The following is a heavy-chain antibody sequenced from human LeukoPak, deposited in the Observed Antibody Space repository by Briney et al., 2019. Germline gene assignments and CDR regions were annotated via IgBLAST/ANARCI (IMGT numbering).Heavy chain of an antibody. J-gene: IGHJ4*02. V-gene: IGHV3-30*02. CDR2: IRYDGSNK. CDR3: LIGTLDY. CDR1: GFTFSSYA. D-gene: IGHD1-1*01. Sequence: GGSLRLSCAASGFTFSSYAMSWVRQAPGKGLEWVAFIRYDGSNKYYADSVKGRFTIYRDNSKNTLYLQMNSLRAEDTAVYYCLIGTLDYWGQGTLVTVSS.